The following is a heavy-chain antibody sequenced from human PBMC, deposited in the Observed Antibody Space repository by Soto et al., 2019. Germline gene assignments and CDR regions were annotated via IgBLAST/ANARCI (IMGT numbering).Heavy chain of an antibody. CDR1: GGTFSSYA. J-gene: IGHJ6*04. CDR3: ARSQGSSTSLEIYYYYYYGMDV. Sequence: QVQLVQSGAEVKKPGSSVKVSCKASGGTFSSYAISWVRQAPGQGLEWMGGIIPISETTNNAQKFQGRVTITADESKSTAYMELSSLRSEDTAVYYCARSQGSSTSLEIYYYYYYGMDVWGKGTTVTVSS. V-gene: IGHV1-69*01. CDR2: IIPISETT. D-gene: IGHD2-2*01.